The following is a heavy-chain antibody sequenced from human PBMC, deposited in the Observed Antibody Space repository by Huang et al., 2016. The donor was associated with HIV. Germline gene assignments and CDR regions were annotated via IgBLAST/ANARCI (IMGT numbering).Heavy chain of an antibody. J-gene: IGHJ6*02. V-gene: IGHV3-7*01. D-gene: IGHD1-7*01. CDR2: IKQDESEK. Sequence: VESGGRLVQPGGSIRLSCVGSTFTFGGYWMSWVRQAPGKGLEWGANIKQDESEKYYVESVKGRFNISRDNAKKVLFLEMNNVRVEDTATYYCATKTAAMDIWGQGTTVTVS. CDR3: ATKTAAMDI. CDR1: TFTFGGYW.